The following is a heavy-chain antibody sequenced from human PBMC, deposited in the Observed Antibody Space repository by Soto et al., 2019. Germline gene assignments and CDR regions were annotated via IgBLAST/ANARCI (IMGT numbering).Heavy chain of an antibody. CDR3: AKDQAAMVVYYYYGMDV. V-gene: IGHV3-30*18. J-gene: IGHJ6*02. Sequence: QVQLVESGGGVVQPGSSLRLSCAASGFTFSSYGMHWVRQAPGKGLEWVAVISYDGSNKSYPDSVKGRFTISRDNSKNTLYRQMNSLRAEDTAVYYCAKDQAAMVVYYYYGMDVWGQGTTVTVSS. CDR2: ISYDGSNK. CDR1: GFTFSSYG. D-gene: IGHD5-18*01.